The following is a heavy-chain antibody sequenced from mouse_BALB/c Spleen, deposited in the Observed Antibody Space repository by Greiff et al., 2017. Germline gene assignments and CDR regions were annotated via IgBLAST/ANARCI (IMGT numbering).Heavy chain of an antibody. D-gene: IGHD2-1*01. Sequence: VQLQQSGAELVRSGASVKLSCTASGFNIKDYYMHWVKQRPEQGLEWIGWIDPENGDTEYAPKFQGKATMTADTSSNTAYLQLSSLTSEDTAVYYCNADYGNYYFDYWGQGTTLTVSS. CDR2: IDPENGDT. J-gene: IGHJ2*01. V-gene: IGHV14-4*02. CDR1: GFNIKDYY. CDR3: NADYGNYYFDY.